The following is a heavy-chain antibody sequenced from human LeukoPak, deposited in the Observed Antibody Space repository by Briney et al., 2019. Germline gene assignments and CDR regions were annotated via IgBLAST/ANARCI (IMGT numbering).Heavy chain of an antibody. CDR1: GFSFSSYW. V-gene: IGHV3-74*01. J-gene: IGHJ4*03. CDR3: ARGTLGSGWYWHFDY. CDR2: ISSDGSGT. D-gene: IGHD6-19*01. Sequence: GGSLRLSCAASGFSFSSYWMHWVRQAPGKGLVWVSRISSDGSGTASADSVEGRFTISRDNAKNTLYLQMNSLRVEDTAVYYCARGTLGSGWYWHFDYWGQGTMVTVS.